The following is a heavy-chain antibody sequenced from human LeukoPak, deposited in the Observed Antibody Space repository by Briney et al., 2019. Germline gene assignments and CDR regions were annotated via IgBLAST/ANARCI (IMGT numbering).Heavy chain of an antibody. Sequence: QPGGSLRLSCTASGFTFSSYWMHWVRQAPGKGLVWVSRINSDGSSTSYADSVKGRFTISRDNAKNTLYLQMNSLRAEDTAVYYCARSKKQQLVHYDAFDIWGQGTMVTVSS. V-gene: IGHV3-74*01. CDR1: GFTFSSYW. D-gene: IGHD6-13*01. CDR3: ARSKKQQLVHYDAFDI. CDR2: INSDGSST. J-gene: IGHJ3*02.